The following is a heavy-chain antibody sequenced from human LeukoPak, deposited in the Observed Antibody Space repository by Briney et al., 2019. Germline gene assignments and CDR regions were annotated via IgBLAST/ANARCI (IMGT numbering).Heavy chain of an antibody. CDR3: ARSGGYSYGYPFDY. J-gene: IGHJ4*02. D-gene: IGHD5-18*01. CDR1: GYTFTCYY. CDR2: INPNSGGT. V-gene: IGHV1-2*02. Sequence: ASVKVSCKASGYTFTCYYMHWVRQAPGQGREWMGWINPNSGGTNYAQKFQGRVTMTRDTSISTAYMELSRLRSDDTAVYYCARSGGYSYGYPFDYWGQGTLVTVSS.